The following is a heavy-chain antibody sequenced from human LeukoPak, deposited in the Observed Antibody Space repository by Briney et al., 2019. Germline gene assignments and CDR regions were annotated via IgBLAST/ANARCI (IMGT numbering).Heavy chain of an antibody. V-gene: IGHV3-30*18. J-gene: IGHJ4*02. CDR3: AKAWTY. CDR1: GFTFSSYV. Sequence: PGGSLRLSCAASGFTFSSYVMHWVRQAPGKGLEWVAVISYDGSKKFYADSVKGRFTISRDNSRNTLYLQMNSLSVEDTAVYYCAKAWTYWGQGTLVTVSS. D-gene: IGHD1-1*01. CDR2: ISYDGSKK.